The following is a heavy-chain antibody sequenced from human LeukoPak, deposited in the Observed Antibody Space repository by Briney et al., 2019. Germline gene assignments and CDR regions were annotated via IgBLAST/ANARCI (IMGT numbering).Heavy chain of an antibody. CDR2: IYYSGST. CDR1: GGSISSSSYY. CDR3: ARGVYTNFDL. J-gene: IGHJ2*01. D-gene: IGHD5/OR15-5a*01. Sequence: SETLSLTCTVSGGSISSSSYYWGWIRQPPGKGLEWIGSIYYSGSTYYNPSLKSRVTISVDTSKNQFSLKLSSVTAADTAVHYCARGVYTNFDLWGRGTPVTVSS. V-gene: IGHV4-39*07.